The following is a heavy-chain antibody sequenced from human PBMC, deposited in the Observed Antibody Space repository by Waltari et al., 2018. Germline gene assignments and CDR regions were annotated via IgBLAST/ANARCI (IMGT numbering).Heavy chain of an antibody. J-gene: IGHJ4*02. CDR2: IIPIFGTA. D-gene: IGHD2-2*01. Sequence: QVQLVQSGAEVKKPGSSVKVSCKASGGTFSSYAISWVRQAPGQGLEWMGRIIPIFGTANYAQKFQGRVTITADKSTSTAYMELSSLRSEDTAVYYCARGGGGCSSTSCYGQGFDYWGQGTLVTVSS. CDR1: GGTFSSYA. CDR3: ARGGGGCSSTSCYGQGFDY. V-gene: IGHV1-69*08.